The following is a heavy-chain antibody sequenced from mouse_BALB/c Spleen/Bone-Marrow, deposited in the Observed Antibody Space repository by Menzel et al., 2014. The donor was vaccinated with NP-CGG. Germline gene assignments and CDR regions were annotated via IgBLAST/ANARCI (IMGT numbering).Heavy chain of an antibody. V-gene: IGHV14-3*02. D-gene: IGHD2-1*01. J-gene: IGHJ3*01. CDR1: GFNIKDTY. CDR2: IDPANGNT. Sequence: VQLKESGAELVKPGASVKLSCTASGFNIKDTYMHWVKQRPEQGLEWIGRIDPANGNTKYDPKFQGKATITADTSSNTAYLQLSSLTSEDTAVYYCARNGNYGAGFAYLDQGTLVTVSA. CDR3: ARNGNYGAGFAY.